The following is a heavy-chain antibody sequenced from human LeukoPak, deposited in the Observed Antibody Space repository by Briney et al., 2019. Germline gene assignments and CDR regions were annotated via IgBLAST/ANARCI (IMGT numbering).Heavy chain of an antibody. J-gene: IGHJ4*02. D-gene: IGHD3-22*01. CDR2: IRSKANSYAT. V-gene: IGHV3-73*01. CDR3: TSLSSGYYWFDY. CDR1: GFTFSGSA. Sequence: PGGSLRLSCAASGFTFSGSAMHWVRQASGKGLEGVGRIRSKANSYATAYAASVKGRFTISRDDSKNTAYLQMNSLKTEDTAVYYCTSLSSGYYWFDYWGQGTLVTVSS.